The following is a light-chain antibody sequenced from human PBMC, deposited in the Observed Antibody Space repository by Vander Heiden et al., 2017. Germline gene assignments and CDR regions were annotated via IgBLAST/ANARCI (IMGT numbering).Light chain of an antibody. CDR3: QQGFSNPLT. CDR2: SAP. J-gene: IGKJ4*01. CDR1: HSVINY. Sequence: DIQMTQSPSSLPASVGDGVTLTCRASHSVINYLNWYQQTPGKAPRLLIYSAPILQTGVPSRFSGSGSGTEFTLTISSLHPEDFATYWCQQGFSNPLTFGGGSKVEVK. V-gene: IGKV1-39*01.